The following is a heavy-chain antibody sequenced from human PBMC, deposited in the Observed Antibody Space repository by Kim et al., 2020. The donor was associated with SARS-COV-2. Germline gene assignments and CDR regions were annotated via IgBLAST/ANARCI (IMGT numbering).Heavy chain of an antibody. Sequence: GGSLRLSCAASGFTFSSYSMNWVRQAPGKGLEWVSSISSSSSYIYYADSVKGRFTISRDNAKNPLYLQMNSLRAEDTAVYYCARDRCSSTSCYQRYYYGMDVWGQGTTVTVSS. CDR1: GFTFSSYS. CDR3: ARDRCSSTSCYQRYYYGMDV. V-gene: IGHV3-21*01. D-gene: IGHD2-2*01. CDR2: ISSSSSYI. J-gene: IGHJ6*02.